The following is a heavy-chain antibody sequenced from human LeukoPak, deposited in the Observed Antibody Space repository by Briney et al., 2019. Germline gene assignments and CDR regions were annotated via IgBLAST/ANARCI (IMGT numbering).Heavy chain of an antibody. CDR1: GGSISSSSYY. J-gene: IGHJ6*03. CDR2: IYYSGST. Sequence: KSSETLSLTCTVSGGSISSSSYYWGWIRQPPGKGLEWVGTIYYSGSTYYNPSLKSRVTISVDTSKNQFSLQLSSVTAADTAVYFCARGYDHPLQYGNSTYYYYYYMDVWGKGTTVTISS. V-gene: IGHV4-39*07. D-gene: IGHD4-23*01. CDR3: ARGYDHPLQYGNSTYYYYYYMDV.